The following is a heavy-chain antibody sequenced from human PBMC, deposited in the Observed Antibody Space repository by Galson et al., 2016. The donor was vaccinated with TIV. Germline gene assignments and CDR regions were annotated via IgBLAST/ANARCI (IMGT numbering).Heavy chain of an antibody. V-gene: IGHV3-23*01. J-gene: IGHJ4*02. CDR2: IGGTGGST. D-gene: IGHD5-18*01. CDR3: AKDRQWIPSSLDY. Sequence: SLRLSCEASGFRFNSYAMNWVRQAPGKGLEWVSSIGGTGGSTYYADSVKGRFTISRDSYKDTVYLQMNSLRAEDTAIYFCAKDRQWIPSSLDYWGQGILVTVSS. CDR1: GFRFNSYA.